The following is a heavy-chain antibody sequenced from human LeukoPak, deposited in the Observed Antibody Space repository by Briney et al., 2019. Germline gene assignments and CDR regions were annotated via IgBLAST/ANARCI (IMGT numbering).Heavy chain of an antibody. CDR3: ARGTHYYDSSGNWDDGGEAFDI. D-gene: IGHD3-22*01. V-gene: IGHV3-11*04. CDR2: ISSSGSTI. CDR1: GFTFSDYY. J-gene: IGHJ3*02. Sequence: GGSLRLSCAASGFTFSDYYMSWIRQAPGKGLEWVSYISSSGSTIYYADSVKGRFTISRDNAKNSLYLQMNSPRAEDTAVYYCARGTHYYDSSGNWDDGGEAFDIWGQGTMVTVSS.